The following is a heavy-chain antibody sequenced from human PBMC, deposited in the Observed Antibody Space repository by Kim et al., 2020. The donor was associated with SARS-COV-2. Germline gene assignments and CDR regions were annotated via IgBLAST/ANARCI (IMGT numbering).Heavy chain of an antibody. V-gene: IGHV3-23*01. CDR1: GFTFSSYA. D-gene: IGHD1-26*01. Sequence: GGSLRLSCAASGFTFSSYAMSWVRQAPGKGLEWVSAISGSGGSTYYADSLKGRFTISRDNSKNTLYLQMNSLRAEDTAVYYCAKHRGVGSYFYFDYWGQGTLVTVSS. CDR2: ISGSGGST. J-gene: IGHJ4*02. CDR3: AKHRGVGSYFYFDY.